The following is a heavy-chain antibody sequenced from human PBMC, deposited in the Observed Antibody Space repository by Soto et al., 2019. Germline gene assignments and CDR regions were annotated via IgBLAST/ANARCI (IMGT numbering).Heavy chain of an antibody. J-gene: IGHJ4*02. V-gene: IGHV4-59*01. CDR3: ARKGGGGTIAFDY. CDR1: GDSISSYY. D-gene: IGHD2-21*01. CDR2: IEYSGSA. Sequence: QVQLQESGPGLVKPSETPSLICTVSGDSISSYYWSWIRQPPGKGLEWIGYIEYSGSANYNPPLKSRVTISVDKSKNQFSLKMTSVTAADTAVYYCARKGGGGTIAFDYWGQGTLVTVSS.